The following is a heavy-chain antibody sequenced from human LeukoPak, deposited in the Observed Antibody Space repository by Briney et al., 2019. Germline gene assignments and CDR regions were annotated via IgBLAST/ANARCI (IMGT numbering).Heavy chain of an antibody. D-gene: IGHD3-3*01. Sequence: ASVKVSCKASGYTFTSYGISWVRQAPGQGLEWMGWISAYNGNTNYAQKLQGRVTMTTDTSTSTAYMGLRSLRSDDTAVYYCARDLPPFKFTIFGVVIGYWGQGTLVTVSS. CDR2: ISAYNGNT. V-gene: IGHV1-18*01. CDR1: GYTFTSYG. J-gene: IGHJ4*02. CDR3: ARDLPPFKFTIFGVVIGY.